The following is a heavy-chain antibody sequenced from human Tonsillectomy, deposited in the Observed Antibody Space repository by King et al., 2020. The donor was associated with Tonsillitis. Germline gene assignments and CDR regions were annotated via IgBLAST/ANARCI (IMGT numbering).Heavy chain of an antibody. CDR2: ISGSGGST. CDR1: GFTFSSYA. Sequence: VQLVESGGGLVQPGGSLRLSCAASGFTFSSYAMSWVRQAPGKGLEWVSAISGSGGSTYYADSVKCRFTISRDNSKNTLYLQMNSLRAEDTAVYYCAKASGYSYGYGNWYFDLWGRGTLVTVSS. CDR3: AKASGYSYGYGNWYFDL. D-gene: IGHD5-18*01. J-gene: IGHJ2*01. V-gene: IGHV3-23*04.